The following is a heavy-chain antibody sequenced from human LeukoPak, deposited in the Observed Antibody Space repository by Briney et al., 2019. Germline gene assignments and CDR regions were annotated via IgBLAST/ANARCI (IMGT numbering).Heavy chain of an antibody. CDR3: AKPDAFDV. Sequence: GGSLRLSCAASGFTFSNYAISWVRLRQAPGKGLEWVSAISGSGGSTYYADSVKGRFTISRDNSKHTLYLQMNSLRAEDTAVYYCAKPDAFDVWGQGTMVTVSS. J-gene: IGHJ3*01. CDR1: GFTFSNYA. V-gene: IGHV3-23*01. CDR2: ISGSGGST.